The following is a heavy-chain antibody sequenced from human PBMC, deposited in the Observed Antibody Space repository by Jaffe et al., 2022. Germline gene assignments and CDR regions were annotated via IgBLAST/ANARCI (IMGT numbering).Heavy chain of an antibody. CDR2: IKSKTDGGTT. D-gene: IGHD3-16*02. CDR1: GFTFSNAW. CDR3: TTDLHSSDYIWGSYRYTFDY. J-gene: IGHJ4*02. Sequence: EVQLVESGGGLVKPGGSLRLSCAASGFTFSNAWMSWVRQAPGKGLEWVGRIKSKTDGGTTDYAAPVKGRFTISRDDSKNTLYLQMNSLKTEDTAVYYCTTDLHSSDYIWGSYRYTFDYWGQGTLVTVSS. V-gene: IGHV3-15*01.